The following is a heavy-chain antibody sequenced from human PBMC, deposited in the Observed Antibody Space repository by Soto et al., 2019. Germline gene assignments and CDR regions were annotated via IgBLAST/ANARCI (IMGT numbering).Heavy chain of an antibody. J-gene: IGHJ6*02. CDR1: GGSISSGGYS. CDR2: IYHSGST. Sequence: SETLSLTCAVSGGSISSGGYSWSWIRQPPGKGLEWIGYIYHSGSTYYNTSLKSRVTISVDRSKNQFSLKLSSVTAADTAVYYCARRRGFPYYYGMDVWGQGTTVTVSS. D-gene: IGHD5-12*01. CDR3: ARRRGFPYYYGMDV. V-gene: IGHV4-30-2*01.